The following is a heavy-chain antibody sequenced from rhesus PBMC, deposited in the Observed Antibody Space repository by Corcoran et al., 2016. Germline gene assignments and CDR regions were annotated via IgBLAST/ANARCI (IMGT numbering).Heavy chain of an antibody. Sequence: QVQLQESGPGLVQPSETLSVSCAVSGGAISDSYYWKGIRQPPGKGLEWIGNIYGVATYYNPSLQSRVTISKDTSKSQLLLILSSVTAADTAVYYCSRRYYGDYWGQGVLVTVSS. D-gene: IGHD3-28*01. CDR2: IYGVAT. V-gene: IGHV4S9*01. J-gene: IGHJ4*01. CDR3: SRRYYGDY. CDR1: GGAISDSYY.